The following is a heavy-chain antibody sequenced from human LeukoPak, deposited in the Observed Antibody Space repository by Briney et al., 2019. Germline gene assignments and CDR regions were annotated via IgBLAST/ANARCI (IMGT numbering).Heavy chain of an antibody. CDR2: TYYRSKWYN. V-gene: IGHV6-1*01. CDR3: ARDVGYCSSTSCYGYNWFDP. CDR1: GDSVSSNSAA. J-gene: IGHJ5*02. Sequence: SQTLSLTCAISGDSVSSNSAAWNWIRQSPSRGLEWLGRTYYRSKWYNDYAVSVKSRITINPDTSKNQFSLQLYSVTPEDTAVYYCARDVGYCSSTSCYGYNWFDPWGQGTLVTVSS. D-gene: IGHD2-2*01.